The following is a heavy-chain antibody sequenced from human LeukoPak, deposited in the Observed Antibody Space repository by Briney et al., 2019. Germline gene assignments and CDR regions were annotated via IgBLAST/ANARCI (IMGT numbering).Heavy chain of an antibody. CDR1: GFTFSSYA. Sequence: GGSLRLSCAASGFTFSSYAMHWVRQAPGKGLEWVAVISSDGSNKYYADSVMGRFTISRDNSKNTLSLQMNSLRTEDTTVYYCARGTIFGVVHYWGQGTLVTVSS. CDR3: ARGTIFGVVHY. CDR2: ISSDGSNK. D-gene: IGHD3-3*01. V-gene: IGHV3-30-3*01. J-gene: IGHJ4*02.